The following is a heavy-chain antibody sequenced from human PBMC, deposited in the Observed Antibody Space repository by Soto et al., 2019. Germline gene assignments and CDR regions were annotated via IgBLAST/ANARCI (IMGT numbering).Heavy chain of an antibody. CDR1: GFTFSSYG. CDR3: AKAGGGFGDFVHH. V-gene: IGHV3-30*18. J-gene: IGHJ4*02. Sequence: GGSLRLSCAASGFTFSSYGMHWVRQAPGKGLEWVTGILYDGSDKYYADSVKGRFTISRENSKNTLYLQMNSLRTEDSAVYYCAKAGGGFGDFVHHWGQGTPVTVS. CDR2: ILYDGSDK. D-gene: IGHD3-10*01.